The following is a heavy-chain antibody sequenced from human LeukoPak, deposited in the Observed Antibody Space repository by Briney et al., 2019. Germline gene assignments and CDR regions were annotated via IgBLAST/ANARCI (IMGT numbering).Heavy chain of an antibody. D-gene: IGHD3-16*01. CDR1: GFTFSSYW. CDR2: IRQDGGEE. Sequence: PGGSLRLSCVASGFTFSSYWMSWVRQAPGKGLEWVANIRQDGGEEYYVDSVKGRFTISRDNAKNSLYLQMNSLRAEDTALYHCASWGPPGGDDYWGQGTLVTVSS. V-gene: IGHV3-7*03. CDR3: ASWGPPGGDDY. J-gene: IGHJ4*02.